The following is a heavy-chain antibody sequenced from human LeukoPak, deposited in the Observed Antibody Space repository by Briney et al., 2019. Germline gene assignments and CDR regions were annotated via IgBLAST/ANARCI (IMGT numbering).Heavy chain of an antibody. D-gene: IGHD1-26*01. V-gene: IGHV3-21*01. CDR3: ARAGRVGATRLPWVGYYFDY. CDR2: ISSSSSYI. Sequence: PGGSLRLSCAASGFTFSSYSMNWVRQAPGKGLEWVSCISSSSSYIYYADSVKGRFTISRDNAKNSLYLQMNSLRAEDTAVYYCARAGRVGATRLPWVGYYFDYWGQGTLVTVSS. J-gene: IGHJ4*02. CDR1: GFTFSSYS.